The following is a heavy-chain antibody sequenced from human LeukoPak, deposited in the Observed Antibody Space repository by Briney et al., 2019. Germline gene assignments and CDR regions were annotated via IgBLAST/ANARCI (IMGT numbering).Heavy chain of an antibody. J-gene: IGHJ6*03. Sequence: GGPLRLSCAASGFTFSSYSMNWVRQAPGKGLEWVSYISSSSSTIYYADSVKGRFTISRDNAKNSLYLQMNSLRAEDTAVYYCARESREDYYYYMDVWGKGTTVTVSS. CDR3: ARESREDYYYYMDV. CDR1: GFTFSSYS. V-gene: IGHV3-48*01. CDR2: ISSSSSTI.